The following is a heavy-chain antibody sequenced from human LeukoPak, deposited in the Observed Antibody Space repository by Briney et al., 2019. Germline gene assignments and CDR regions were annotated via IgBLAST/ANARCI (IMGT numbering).Heavy chain of an antibody. Sequence: SETLSLTCTVSGGSISSGGYYWSWIRQPPGKGLEWIGYIYYSGSTYYNPCLKSRVTISVDTSKNQFSLKLSSVTAADTAVYYCARDITMVRGVIVFRWFDPWGQGTLVTVSS. V-gene: IGHV4-31*03. CDR1: GGSISSGGYY. J-gene: IGHJ5*02. D-gene: IGHD3-10*01. CDR3: ARDITMVRGVIVFRWFDP. CDR2: IYYSGST.